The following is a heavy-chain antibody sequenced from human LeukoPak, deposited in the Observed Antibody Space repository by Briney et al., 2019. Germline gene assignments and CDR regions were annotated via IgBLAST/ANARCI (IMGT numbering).Heavy chain of an antibody. CDR2: INPSGGST. D-gene: IGHD3-10*01. V-gene: IGHV1-46*01. Sequence: ASVKVSCKASGYTFTSYYMHWVRQAPGQGLEWMGIINPSGGSTSYAQKFQGRVTMTRDTSTGTVYMELSSLRSEDTAVYYCARDRLYGSGSSIPTPYNWFDPWGQGTLVTVSS. CDR1: GYTFTSYY. J-gene: IGHJ5*02. CDR3: ARDRLYGSGSSIPTPYNWFDP.